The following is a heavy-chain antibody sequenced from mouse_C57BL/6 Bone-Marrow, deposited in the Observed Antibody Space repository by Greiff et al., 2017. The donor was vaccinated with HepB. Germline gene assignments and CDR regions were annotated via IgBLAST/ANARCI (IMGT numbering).Heavy chain of an antibody. D-gene: IGHD4-1*02. Sequence: QVTLKESGPGILQPSQTLSLTCSFSGFSLSTFGMGVGWIRQPSGKGLEWLAHIWWDDDKYYNPALKSRLTISKDTSKNQVFLKIANVDTADTATYYCARLHTNSEDYAMDYWGQGTSVTVSS. V-gene: IGHV8-8*01. CDR3: ARLHTNSEDYAMDY. CDR1: GFSLSTFGMG. J-gene: IGHJ4*01. CDR2: IWWDDDK.